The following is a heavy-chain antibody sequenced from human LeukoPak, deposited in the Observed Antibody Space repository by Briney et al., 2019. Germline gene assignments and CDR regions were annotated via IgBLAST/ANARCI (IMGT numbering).Heavy chain of an antibody. CDR2: IVVVSGNT. CDR1: GCTFTSSA. D-gene: IGHD3-10*01. Sequence: ASVKVSFQASGCTFTSSAVQWVRQARGKRLEWIGWIVVVSGNTNYAQKFQERVTTPRDMSTTTAHMELSSLRSEDTAVYYCAALINGSGSFVSFDPWGEGTLVTVSP. J-gene: IGHJ5*02. CDR3: AALINGSGSFVSFDP. V-gene: IGHV1-58*01.